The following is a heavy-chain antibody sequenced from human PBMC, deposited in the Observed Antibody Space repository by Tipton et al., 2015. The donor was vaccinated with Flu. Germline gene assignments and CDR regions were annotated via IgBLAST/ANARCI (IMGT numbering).Heavy chain of an antibody. Sequence: QLVQSGAEVKKPGSSAKVSCQASGDTFSNFAISWVRQAPGQGLEWMGRIIPMLGITNYAQSFQGKVTFTADKSTSTAYMELSSLRSDDTAVYFCAGESVDASMMCFDYWGQGTLVTVSS. J-gene: IGHJ4*02. D-gene: IGHD5-18*01. CDR3: AGESVDASMMCFDY. V-gene: IGHV1-69*09. CDR1: GDTFSNFA. CDR2: IIPMLGIT.